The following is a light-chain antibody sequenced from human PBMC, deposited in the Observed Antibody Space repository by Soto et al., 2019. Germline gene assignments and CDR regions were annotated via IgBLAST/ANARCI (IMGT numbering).Light chain of an antibody. J-gene: IGLJ1*01. CDR3: SSYTSINTHV. CDR1: SSDIGGYKY. CDR2: DVS. Sequence: QSALTQPASVSGSPGQSITISCTGTSSDIGGYKYVSWYQQNPDKAPKLMIYDVSYRPSGVSDRFSGSKSGNTASLTISGVQAEDEADYYCSSYTSINTHVFGTGTKLTVL. V-gene: IGLV2-14*01.